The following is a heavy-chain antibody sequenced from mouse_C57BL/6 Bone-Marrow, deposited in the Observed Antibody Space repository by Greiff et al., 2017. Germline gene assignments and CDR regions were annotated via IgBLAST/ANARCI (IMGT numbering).Heavy chain of an antibody. V-gene: IGHV5-4*03. J-gene: IGHJ2*01. D-gene: IGHD2-2*01. CDR3: ARWFFDY. CDR2: ISDGGSYT. CDR1: GFTFSSYA. Sequence: EVKLVESGGGLVKPGASLKLSCAASGFTFSSYAMSWVRQTPEKRLEWVATISDGGSYTYYPNNGKGRFTISRDNAKNNLYLQMSHLKSEDTAMYYCARWFFDYWGQGTTLTVSS.